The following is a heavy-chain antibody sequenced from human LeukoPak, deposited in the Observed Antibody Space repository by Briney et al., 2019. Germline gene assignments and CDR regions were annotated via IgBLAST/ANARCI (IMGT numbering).Heavy chain of an antibody. CDR1: GYTFTGYH. CDR2: INPNSGGT. D-gene: IGHD2-15*01. V-gene: IGHV1-2*04. Sequence: ASVKVSCKASGYTFTGYHMHWVRQAPGQGLEWMGWINPNSGGTNYAQKFQGWVTMTRDTSISTAYMELSRLRSDDTAVYYCARGIGYCSGGSCYAYDYWGQGTLVTVSS. CDR3: ARGIGYCSGGSCYAYDY. J-gene: IGHJ4*02.